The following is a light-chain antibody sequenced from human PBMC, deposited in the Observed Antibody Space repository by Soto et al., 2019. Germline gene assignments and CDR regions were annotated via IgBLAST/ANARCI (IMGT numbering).Light chain of an antibody. Sequence: IVLTQSPGTLSLSPGERATLSSRASQSVSSSFLAWYQQKTGQPPRLLIYGASSRDTGIPDRFSGGGSGTDCTLTISSLEPEDFSVYYCQQYGSSPLTFGQGTKVDIK. CDR2: GAS. V-gene: IGKV3-20*01. CDR3: QQYGSSPLT. CDR1: QSVSSSF. J-gene: IGKJ1*01.